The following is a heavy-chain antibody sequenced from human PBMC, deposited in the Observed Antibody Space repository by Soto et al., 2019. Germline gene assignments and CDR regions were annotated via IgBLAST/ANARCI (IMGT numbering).Heavy chain of an antibody. CDR2: ISGSSGNI. V-gene: IGHV3-21*01. J-gene: IGHJ4*02. D-gene: IGHD3-16*01. CDR3: ARTWIRFGPNEY. Sequence: GGPLRLSCEASGFAFNTYGINWVRQAPGKGLEWGSFISGSSGNIYYGDSVRGRFTISRDNAKKSVYLQMDSMRVEDTAIYYCARTWIRFGPNEYWGQGAPVTVSS. CDR1: GFAFNTYG.